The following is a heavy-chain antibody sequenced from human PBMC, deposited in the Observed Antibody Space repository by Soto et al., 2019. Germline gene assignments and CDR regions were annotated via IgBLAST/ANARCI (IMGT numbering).Heavy chain of an antibody. D-gene: IGHD1-1*01. J-gene: IGHJ4*02. Sequence: SLMLPLPWAVDGGSFSGYYWTCIRQPPGTGLEWIGEINHSGSTNYNPSLKSRVTISVDTSKNQFSLKLTSVNAAETAVYYCTRGGEAYKNGHWGQGTLVTVS. CDR3: TRGGEAYKNGH. CDR1: GGSFSGYY. CDR2: INHSGST. V-gene: IGHV4-34*01.